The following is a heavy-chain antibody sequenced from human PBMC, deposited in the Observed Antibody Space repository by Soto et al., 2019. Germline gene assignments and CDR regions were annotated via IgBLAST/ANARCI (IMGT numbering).Heavy chain of an antibody. CDR3: AKYSYDFWSQFDY. D-gene: IGHD3-3*01. CDR1: GFTFSSYS. Sequence: AGGSLRLSCAASGFTFSSYSMSWVRQAPGKGLEWVSAISGSGGSTYYADSVKGRFTISRDNSKNTLYLQMNSLRAGDTAVYYCAKYSYDFWSQFDYWGQGTLVTVSS. J-gene: IGHJ4*02. CDR2: ISGSGGST. V-gene: IGHV3-23*01.